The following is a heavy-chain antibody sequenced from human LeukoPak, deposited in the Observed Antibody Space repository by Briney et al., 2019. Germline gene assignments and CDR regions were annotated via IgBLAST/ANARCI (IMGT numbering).Heavy chain of an antibody. CDR2: ISAYNGNT. D-gene: IGHD1-26*01. CDR1: GCTFTSYG. J-gene: IGHJ6*02. V-gene: IGHV1-18*01. CDR3: ARGGTYYYYGMDV. Sequence: ASVKVSCKASGCTFTSYGISWVRQAPGQGLEWMGWISAYNGNTNYAQKLQGRVTMTRDTSTTTVYMELSSLRSEDTAIYYCARGGTYYYYGMDVWGQGTTVTVSS.